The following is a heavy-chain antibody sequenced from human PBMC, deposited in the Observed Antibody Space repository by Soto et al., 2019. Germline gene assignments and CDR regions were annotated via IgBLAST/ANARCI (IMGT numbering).Heavy chain of an antibody. CDR3: ARFTYKSGFNWFDP. Sequence: SETLSLTCTVSGAPINSDYWSWIRQSPGKGLEWIGYIFHIGSTDYNPSLKSRVTISIDKSKNQFSLNLRSVTAADTAVYFCARFTYKSGFNWFDPWGQGTQVTVSS. D-gene: IGHD5-12*01. J-gene: IGHJ5*02. CDR1: GAPINSDY. CDR2: IFHIGST. V-gene: IGHV4-59*01.